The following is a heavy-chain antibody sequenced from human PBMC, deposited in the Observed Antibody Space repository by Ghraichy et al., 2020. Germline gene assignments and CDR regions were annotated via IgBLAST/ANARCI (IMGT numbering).Heavy chain of an antibody. CDR3: VGAPARSTTWSSPFDY. V-gene: IGHV4-39*01. CDR2: IYYTGDT. CDR1: SAPVSSTNYY. Sequence: SQTLSLTCTVSSAPVSSTNYYWGWTRQPPGKGLEWIGIIYYTGDTNYNPSLNSRVTISVDTSKNQFSLRLTSVTAADTAVYYCVGAPARSTTWSSPFDYWGQGTLVTVSS. D-gene: IGHD6-13*01. J-gene: IGHJ4*02.